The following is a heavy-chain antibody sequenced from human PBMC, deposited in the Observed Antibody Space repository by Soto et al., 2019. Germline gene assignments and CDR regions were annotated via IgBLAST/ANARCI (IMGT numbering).Heavy chain of an antibody. CDR3: VRGWDAGY. V-gene: IGHV4-61*01. Sequence: QVQLQESGPGLVKTSETLSVTCTVSGGSVSNGNYYWSWIRQPPGKGLEWIGYIHTTGSTNYNPSLKSRVTISADRSRNQFSLKVNSVTAADTAVYYCVRGWDAGYWGQGTLVSVSS. CDR2: IHTTGST. D-gene: IGHD6-19*01. CDR1: GGSVSNGNYY. J-gene: IGHJ4*02.